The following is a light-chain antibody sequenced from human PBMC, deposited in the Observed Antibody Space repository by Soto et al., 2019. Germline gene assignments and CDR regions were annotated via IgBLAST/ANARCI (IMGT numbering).Light chain of an antibody. CDR2: GAS. V-gene: IGKV3-15*01. CDR3: QQHSHWPPWT. Sequence: EIVMTQSGATLSVSPGERATLYCRASQSVSSNLAWYQQKPGQAPRLLIYGASTRATGIPARFSGSGSGTDFTLTISNLEPEDFAVYYCQQHSHWPPWTFGQGTKVDNK. CDR1: QSVSSN. J-gene: IGKJ1*01.